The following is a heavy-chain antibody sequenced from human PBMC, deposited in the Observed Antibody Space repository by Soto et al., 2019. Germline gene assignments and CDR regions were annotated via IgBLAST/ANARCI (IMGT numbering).Heavy chain of an antibody. Sequence: VQLVESGGGVVQPGRSLRLSCVASGFTFSSYALHWVRQAPGKGLEWVAVTSYDGSNKYYAASVEGRFTISRDNSKNALYLQTSSLTTDDTAMYYGARDWETSATGLIDSWGQGTLVTVSS. V-gene: IGHV3-30-3*01. CDR2: TSYDGSNK. J-gene: IGHJ4*02. CDR3: ARDWETSATGLIDS. CDR1: GFTFSSYA. D-gene: IGHD3-9*01.